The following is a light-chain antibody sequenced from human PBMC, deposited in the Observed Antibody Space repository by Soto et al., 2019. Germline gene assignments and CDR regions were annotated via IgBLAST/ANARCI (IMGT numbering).Light chain of an antibody. CDR1: SSDIGAYKF. V-gene: IGLV2-14*01. CDR3: SSYTSSRTLV. CDR2: GVS. J-gene: IGLJ2*01. Sequence: QSALTQPASVSGSPGQSITISCTGTSSDIGAYKFVSWYQQHPGKAPKLMIYGVSNRPSGVSNRLSGSKSGNAASLTISGLQAEDEADYYCSSYTSSRTLVFGGGTKLTVL.